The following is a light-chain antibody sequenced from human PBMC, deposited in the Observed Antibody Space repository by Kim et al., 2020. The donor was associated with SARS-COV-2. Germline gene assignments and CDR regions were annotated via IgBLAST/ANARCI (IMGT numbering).Light chain of an antibody. CDR2: EVS. J-gene: IGLJ1*01. Sequence: QSVVTQPASVSGSPGQSITISCTGTSSDVGGYNYVSWYQYHPGKAPKLMIYEVSYRPSGVSNRFSGSKSGNTASLTISGLQAEDEADYYCSSYTSSSTLFGSGTKVTVL. V-gene: IGLV2-14*01. CDR1: SSDVGGYNY. CDR3: SSYTSSSTL.